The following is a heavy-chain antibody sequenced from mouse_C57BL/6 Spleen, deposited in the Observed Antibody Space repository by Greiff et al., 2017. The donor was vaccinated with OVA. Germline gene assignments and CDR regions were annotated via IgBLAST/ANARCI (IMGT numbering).Heavy chain of an antibody. CDR3: ARTYEGLGYFDY. CDR1: GYTFTDYY. CDR2: INPYNGGT. Sequence: VQLKQSGPVLVKPGASVKMSCKASGYTFTDYYMNWVKQSHGKSLEWIGVINPYNGGTSYNQKFKGKATLTVDKSSSTAYMELNSLTSEDSAVXYCARTYEGLGYFDYWGKGTTLTVSS. J-gene: IGHJ2*01. V-gene: IGHV1-19*01. D-gene: IGHD3-1*01.